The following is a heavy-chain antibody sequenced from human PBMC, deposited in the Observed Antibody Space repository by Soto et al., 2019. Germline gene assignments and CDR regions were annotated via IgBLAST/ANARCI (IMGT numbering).Heavy chain of an antibody. CDR2: IYYSGRT. V-gene: IGHV4-28*01. CDR3: ARKADGYNPFDH. D-gene: IGHD5-12*01. Sequence: QVQLQESGPGLVKPSDTLSLTCAVSGYSISSSNWWGWIRQPPGKGLEWIGYIYYSGRTHYNPSLKSRVSMSVDTSKNQFSLKLSYVTAVDTAVYYCARKADGYNPFDHWGQGTLVTVSS. CDR1: GYSISSSNW. J-gene: IGHJ4*02.